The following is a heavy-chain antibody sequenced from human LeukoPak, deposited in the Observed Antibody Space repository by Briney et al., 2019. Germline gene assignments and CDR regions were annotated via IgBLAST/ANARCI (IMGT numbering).Heavy chain of an antibody. Sequence: PSETLSLTCTVSGGSISSYYWSWIRQPPGKGLEWIGYIYYSGSTNYNPSLKSRVTISVDTSKNQFSLKLTSVTAADTAVYYCARGGNYYDSSGYYYVLYYWGQGTLVTVSS. CDR3: ARGGNYYDSSGYYYVLYY. J-gene: IGHJ4*02. CDR1: GGSISSYY. CDR2: IYYSGST. D-gene: IGHD3-22*01. V-gene: IGHV4-59*08.